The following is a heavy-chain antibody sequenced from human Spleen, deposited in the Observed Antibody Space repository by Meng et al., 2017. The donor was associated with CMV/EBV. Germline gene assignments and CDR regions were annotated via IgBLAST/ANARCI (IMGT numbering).Heavy chain of an antibody. V-gene: IGHV4-59*01. CDR3: ARADSSGFWGNWFDP. Sequence: SETLSLTCTVAGGPIRSYYWTWIGQPPGKGLEWIGYIYYDGRTNYNPSLKSRVTISVDTSKKQFSLHLNSVAAADTAVYYCARADSSGFWGNWFDPWGQGTLVTVSS. J-gene: IGHJ5*02. CDR1: GGPIRSYY. D-gene: IGHD3-22*01. CDR2: IYYDGRT.